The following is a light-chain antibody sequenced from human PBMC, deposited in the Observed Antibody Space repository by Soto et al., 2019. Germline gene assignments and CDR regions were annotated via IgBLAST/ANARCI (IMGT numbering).Light chain of an antibody. CDR2: RNT. J-gene: IGLJ2*01. CDR1: NSNIGSNY. V-gene: IGLV1-47*01. CDR3: ASWDDSLSDVV. Sequence: QAVVTQPPSASGAPGQRVTISCSGGNSNIGSNYVYWYQQLPGTAPRLLIFRNTQRPSGVPDRFSGSKSGTSASLAISGLRSEDVADYYCASWDDSLSDVVFGGGTKLTVL.